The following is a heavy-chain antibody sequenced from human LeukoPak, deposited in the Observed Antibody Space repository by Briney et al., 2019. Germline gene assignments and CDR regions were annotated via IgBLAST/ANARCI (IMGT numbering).Heavy chain of an antibody. CDR2: IYYFGNA. J-gene: IGHJ4*02. V-gene: IGHV4-39*01. CDR1: GGSITTRRYY. Sequence: SETLSLTCSASGGSITTRRYYWGWIRQSPEKGLEWIGSIYYFGNAYYRPSLGSRATISIDASKNQISLRLTSVTATDTAVYYCATHAEGSFESWGQGTLVTVSS. D-gene: IGHD3-10*01. CDR3: ATHAEGSFES.